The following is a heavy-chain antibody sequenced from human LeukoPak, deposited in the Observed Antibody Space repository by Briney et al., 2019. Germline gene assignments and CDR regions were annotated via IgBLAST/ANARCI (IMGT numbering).Heavy chain of an antibody. D-gene: IGHD6-13*01. J-gene: IGHJ4*02. CDR1: GDSVSSNSAA. CDR3: TRGEGSDWYAGTRLDY. CDR2: TYYRSKWYN. V-gene: IGHV6-1*01. Sequence: SQTLSLTCAISGDSVSSNSAAWNWIRQSPSRGLEWLGRTYYRSKWYNDYAESVKSRITINPDTSKNQFSLQLNPVTPEDTAVYFCTRGEGSDWYAGTRLDYWGQGTLVTVSS.